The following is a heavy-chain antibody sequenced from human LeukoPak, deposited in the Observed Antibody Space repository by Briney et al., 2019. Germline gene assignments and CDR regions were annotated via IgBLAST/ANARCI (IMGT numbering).Heavy chain of an antibody. CDR1: GFTFSSYA. D-gene: IGHD3-10*01. Sequence: PGGSLRLSCAASGFTFSSYAMHWVRQAPGKGLEWVSSITSSSTYIYYADSVRGRFTISRDNAKNSLYLQMNSLRAEDTAVYYCAREYYYGSGSYAFDIWGQGTMVTVSS. CDR3: AREYYYGSGSYAFDI. CDR2: ITSSSTYI. J-gene: IGHJ3*02. V-gene: IGHV3-21*01.